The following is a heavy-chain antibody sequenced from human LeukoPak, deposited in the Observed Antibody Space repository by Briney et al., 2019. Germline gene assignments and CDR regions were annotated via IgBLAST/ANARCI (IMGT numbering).Heavy chain of an antibody. J-gene: IGHJ3*02. CDR1: GGSFSGYY. Sequence: PSETLSLTCAVYGGSFSGYYWGWIRQPPGKGLEWIGSIYHSGSTYYNPSLKSRVTISVDTSKNQFSLKLSSVTAADTAVYYCARDGSLAVTLGTFDIWGQGTMVSVSS. D-gene: IGHD6-19*01. V-gene: IGHV4-38-2*02. CDR2: IYHSGST. CDR3: ARDGSLAVTLGTFDI.